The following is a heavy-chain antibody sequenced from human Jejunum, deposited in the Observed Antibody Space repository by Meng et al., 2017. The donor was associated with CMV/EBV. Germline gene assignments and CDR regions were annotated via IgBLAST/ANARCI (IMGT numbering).Heavy chain of an antibody. Sequence: GFTLSNYAMHWVRQAPGKGLEWVAVISFNGGNTYYADSVKGRFTISRDNAKNSVYLQMNSLRAEDTAVYYCARAIDYGDPNWFDPWGQGTLVTVSS. CDR1: GFTLSNYA. CDR3: ARAIDYGDPNWFDP. J-gene: IGHJ5*02. D-gene: IGHD4-17*01. CDR2: ISFNGGNT. V-gene: IGHV3-30-3*01.